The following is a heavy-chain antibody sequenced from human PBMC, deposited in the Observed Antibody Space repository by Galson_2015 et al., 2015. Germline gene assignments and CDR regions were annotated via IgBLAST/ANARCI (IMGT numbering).Heavy chain of an antibody. Sequence: SCKASGYTFTSYYMHWVRQAPGQGLEWMGIINPSGGSTSYAQKFQGRVTMTRDTSTSTVYMELSSLRSEDTAVYYCARGSTGRWVLMAEGMGYGMDVWGQGTTVTVSS. CDR2: INPSGGST. CDR3: ARGSTGRWVLMAEGMGYGMDV. CDR1: GYTFTSYY. V-gene: IGHV1-46*01. J-gene: IGHJ6*02. D-gene: IGHD2-8*01.